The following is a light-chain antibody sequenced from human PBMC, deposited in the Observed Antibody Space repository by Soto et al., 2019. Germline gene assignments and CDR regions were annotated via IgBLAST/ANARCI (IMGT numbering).Light chain of an antibody. CDR2: DVS. V-gene: IGLV2-14*01. J-gene: IGLJ3*02. Sequence: QSALTQPASVSGSPGQSITISCTGTSSDVGGYNYVSWYQQHPGKAPKLMIYDVSNRPSGVSNRFSGSKSGNTASLTISGRQAEDEADYYCSSYTSSPGFGGGTKLTVL. CDR3: SSYTSSPG. CDR1: SSDVGGYNY.